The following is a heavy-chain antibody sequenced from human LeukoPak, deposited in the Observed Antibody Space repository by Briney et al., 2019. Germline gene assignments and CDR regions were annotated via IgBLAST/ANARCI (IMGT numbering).Heavy chain of an antibody. Sequence: GGSLRLSCAAPGFTFSSYSMNWVRQAPGKGLEWVSYISSSSSTIYYADSVKGRFTISRDNAKNSLYLQMNSLRAEDTAVYYCARAGDSSGYSVIYDAFDIWGQGTMVTVSS. J-gene: IGHJ3*02. CDR2: ISSSSSTI. D-gene: IGHD3-22*01. CDR3: ARAGDSSGYSVIYDAFDI. CDR1: GFTFSSYS. V-gene: IGHV3-48*01.